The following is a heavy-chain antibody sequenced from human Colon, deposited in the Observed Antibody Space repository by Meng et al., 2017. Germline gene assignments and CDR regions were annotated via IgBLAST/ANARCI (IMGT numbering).Heavy chain of an antibody. V-gene: IGHV3-7*01. D-gene: IGHD1-26*01. CDR1: GFPFSNYW. CDR3: THPLIVGAANALDI. CDR2: INQDASSK. Sequence: GGSLRLSCAASGFPFSNYWMSWVRQAPGKGLELVANINQDASSKDYVASVKGRFTISRDNAKNSLYLQMNSLRAEDTAVYYCTHPLIVGAANALDIWGPGTMVTVSS. J-gene: IGHJ3*02.